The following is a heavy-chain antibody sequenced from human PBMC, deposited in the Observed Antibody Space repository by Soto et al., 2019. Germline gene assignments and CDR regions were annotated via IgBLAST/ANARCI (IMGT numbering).Heavy chain of an antibody. V-gene: IGHV1-18*01. CDR1: GYTFTNSG. CDR2: ISGYNGNT. Sequence: QVQLVQSGAEVKKPGASVKVSCKASGYTFTNSGISWVRQAPGQGPEWMGWISGYNGNTKYAQTLQDRVTMTTDTSTSTVYMELRSLRSDDTAVYYCARGGSSWSAEYYQHWGQGTLVIVSS. D-gene: IGHD6-13*01. J-gene: IGHJ1*01. CDR3: ARGGSSWSAEYYQH.